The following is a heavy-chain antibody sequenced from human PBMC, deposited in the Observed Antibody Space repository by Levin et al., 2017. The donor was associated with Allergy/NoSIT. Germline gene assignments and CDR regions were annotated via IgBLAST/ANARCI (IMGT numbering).Heavy chain of an antibody. CDR3: ARRGPSAEYFQE. Sequence: GESLKISCKGSGYSFTSYWIGWVRQMPGKGLEWMGSIYPGDSDTRYSPTFQGQVTISADKSISTAYLQWSSLEASDRAIDYCARRGPSAEYFQEWGQGTLVTVSS. CDR1: GYSFTSYW. V-gene: IGHV5-51*01. CDR2: IYPGDSDT. D-gene: IGHD3-16*01. J-gene: IGHJ1*01.